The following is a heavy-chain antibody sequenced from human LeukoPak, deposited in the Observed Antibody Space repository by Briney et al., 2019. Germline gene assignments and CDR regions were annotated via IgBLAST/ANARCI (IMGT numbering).Heavy chain of an antibody. CDR1: GFTVSSNY. V-gene: IGHV3-53*01. CDR2: IYSGGSI. J-gene: IGHJ2*01. D-gene: IGHD4-17*01. Sequence: PGRSLRLSCAASGFTVSSNYMSRVRQAPGKGLEWVSLIYSGGSIYYADSVKGRFTISRDNSKNMVYFQMNSLRAEDAAVYYCARAFYGDYTGPWYFDLWGRGTLVTVSS. CDR3: ARAFYGDYTGPWYFDL.